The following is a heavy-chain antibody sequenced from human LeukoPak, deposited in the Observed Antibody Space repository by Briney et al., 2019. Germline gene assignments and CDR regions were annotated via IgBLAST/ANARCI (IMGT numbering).Heavy chain of an antibody. CDR2: IYYSGST. J-gene: IGHJ4*02. D-gene: IGHD5-18*01. V-gene: IGHV4-59*01. Sequence: PSETLSLTCTVSGGSISSYYWSWIRQPPGKGLEWIGYIYYSGSTNYNPSLKSRVTISVDTPKNQFSLKLSSVTAADTAVYYCARGYSYDYYFDYWGQGTLVTVSS. CDR1: GGSISSYY. CDR3: ARGYSYDYYFDY.